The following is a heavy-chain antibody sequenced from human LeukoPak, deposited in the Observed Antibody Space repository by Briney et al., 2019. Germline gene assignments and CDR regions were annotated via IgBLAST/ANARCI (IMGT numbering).Heavy chain of an antibody. J-gene: IGHJ4*02. Sequence: SETLSLTCRVSGLSINSGDYWAWIRQSPGKGLEWIGSVYETGSPYYNPSFKSRVTISIEASGNQFSLRLSSVIAADTAVYYCARVGSSGWADPFDFWGQGILVTVSS. V-gene: IGHV4-38-2*02. CDR1: GLSINSGDY. D-gene: IGHD6-19*01. CDR3: ARVGSSGWADPFDF. CDR2: VYETGSP.